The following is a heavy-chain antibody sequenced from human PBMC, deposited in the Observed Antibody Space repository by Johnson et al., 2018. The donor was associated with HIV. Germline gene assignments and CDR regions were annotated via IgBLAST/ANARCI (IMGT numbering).Heavy chain of an antibody. V-gene: IGHV3-64*01. CDR2: RSSNGGST. Sequence: VLLVESGGGLVQPGRSLRPSCAASGFTFSSYAMHWVRQAPGQGLEYVSARSSNGGSTYYANSVKRRFTISRDNSKNTLYLQMGSLRAEDMAGYYCARGGITFGGVIAPGAFDIWGQGTMVTVSS. CDR3: ARGGITFGGVIAPGAFDI. CDR1: GFTFSSYA. D-gene: IGHD3-16*02. J-gene: IGHJ3*02.